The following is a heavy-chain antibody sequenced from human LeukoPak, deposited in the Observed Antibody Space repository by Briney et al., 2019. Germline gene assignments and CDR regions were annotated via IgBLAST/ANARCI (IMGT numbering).Heavy chain of an antibody. D-gene: IGHD5-24*01. V-gene: IGHV5-51*01. Sequence: GESLQISCKAYGYSFFSYYWIAWVRQMPGKGLEWMGILYPGDSDSRYSPSFQGQVTISADRSISTAYLHWSSLKVSDTAMYYCARASRDGYNQNFDYWGQGTLVTVSS. J-gene: IGHJ4*02. CDR3: ARASRDGYNQNFDY. CDR1: GYSFFSYYW. CDR2: LYPGDSDS.